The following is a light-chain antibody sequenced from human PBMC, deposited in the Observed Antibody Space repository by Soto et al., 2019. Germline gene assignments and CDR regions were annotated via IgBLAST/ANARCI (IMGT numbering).Light chain of an antibody. V-gene: IGKV1-33*01. Sequence: DIQMTQSPSSLSASVGDRVIITCRASQSISNHLNWYQQKPGKAPKLLIFDASDLETGVPSRFSGHRSGTDFSFTISSLQPEDIATYYCQQYDNYPLTFGGGTKVDIK. CDR3: QQYDNYPLT. J-gene: IGKJ4*01. CDR1: QSISNH. CDR2: DAS.